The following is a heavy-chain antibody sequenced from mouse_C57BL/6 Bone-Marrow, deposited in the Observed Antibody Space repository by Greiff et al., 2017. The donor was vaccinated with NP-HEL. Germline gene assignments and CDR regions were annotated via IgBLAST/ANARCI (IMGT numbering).Heavy chain of an antibody. J-gene: IGHJ1*03. V-gene: IGHV1-15*01. CDR2: IYPETGGT. Sequence: QVQLQQSGAELVRPGASVTLSCKASGYTFTDYEMHWVKQTPVHGLEWIGAIYPETGGTAYNQKFKGKAILTADKSSSTAYMELRSLTSEDSAVYYCFHGSSYVGWYFDVWGTGTTVTVSS. D-gene: IGHD1-1*01. CDR3: FHGSSYVGWYFDV. CDR1: GYTFTDYE.